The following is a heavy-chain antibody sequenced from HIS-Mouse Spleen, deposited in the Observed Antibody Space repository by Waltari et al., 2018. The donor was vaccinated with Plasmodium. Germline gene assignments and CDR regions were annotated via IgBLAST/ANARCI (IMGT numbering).Heavy chain of an antibody. CDR1: GYTFTGYY. D-gene: IGHD6-13*01. CDR3: ARDLAAAGHFDY. Sequence: QVQLVQSGAEVKKPGASVKVSCKASGYTFTGYYMHWVRQAPGQGLEWMGWINPSSGGTNYAQKLQGRVTMTSDTSISTAYMELSRLRSDDTAVYYCARDLAAAGHFDYWGQGTLVTVSS. V-gene: IGHV1-2*02. J-gene: IGHJ4*02. CDR2: INPSSGGT.